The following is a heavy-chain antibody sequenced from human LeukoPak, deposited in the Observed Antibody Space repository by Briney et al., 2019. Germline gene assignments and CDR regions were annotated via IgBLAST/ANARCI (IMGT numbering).Heavy chain of an antibody. J-gene: IGHJ4*02. CDR2: IYYSGST. CDR1: GGSISSYY. V-gene: IGHV4-59*01. CDR3: ARQIVQYYYDSSGYFDY. Sequence: SETLSLTCTVSGGSISSYYWSWIRQPPGKGLEWIGYIYYSGSTNYNPSLKSRVTISVDTSKNQFSLKLSSVTAADTAVYYCARQIVQYYYDSSGYFDYWGQGTLVTVSS. D-gene: IGHD3-22*01.